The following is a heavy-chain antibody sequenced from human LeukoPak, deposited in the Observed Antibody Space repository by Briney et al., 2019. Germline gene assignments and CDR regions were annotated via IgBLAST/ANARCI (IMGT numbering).Heavy chain of an antibody. D-gene: IGHD1-26*01. V-gene: IGHV1-46*01. CDR2: INPSGGST. CDR3: ARFIVGATYFDY. J-gene: IGHJ4*02. CDR1: GYTFTSYY. Sequence: ASVKVPCKASGYTFTSYYMHWVRQAPGQGLEWMGIINPSGGSTSYAQKFQGRVTMTRDTSTSTVYMELSSLRSENTAVYYCARFIVGATYFDYWGQGTLVTVSS.